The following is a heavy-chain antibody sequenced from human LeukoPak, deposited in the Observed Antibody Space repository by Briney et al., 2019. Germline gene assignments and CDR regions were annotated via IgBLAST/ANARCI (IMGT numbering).Heavy chain of an antibody. V-gene: IGHV4-59*01. CDR3: ARVVGGDYYYGMDV. CDR1: GGSISSYY. CDR2: IYYSGST. J-gene: IGHJ6*02. Sequence: SETLSLTCTVSGGSISSYYWSWIRQPPGKGLEWIGYIYYSGSTNYNPSLKSRVTISVDTSKNQFSLKLSSVTAADTAMYYCARVVGGDYYYGMDVWGQGTTVTVSS. D-gene: IGHD2-15*01.